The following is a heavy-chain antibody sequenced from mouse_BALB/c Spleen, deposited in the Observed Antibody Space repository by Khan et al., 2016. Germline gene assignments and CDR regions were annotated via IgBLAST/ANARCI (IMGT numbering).Heavy chain of an antibody. D-gene: IGHD4-1*01. Sequence: QVQLQQPGAELVRPGSSVKISCKTSGYAFSSYWMNWVKQRPGQGLEWIGQIYPGDGDTTYNGKFKGKATLTADTSSSTAYMQLSNLTSEDSAVYFCAGGVGPDYWGQGTTLTVSS. J-gene: IGHJ2*01. CDR3: AGGVGPDY. V-gene: IGHV1-80*01. CDR2: IYPGDGDT. CDR1: GYAFSSYW.